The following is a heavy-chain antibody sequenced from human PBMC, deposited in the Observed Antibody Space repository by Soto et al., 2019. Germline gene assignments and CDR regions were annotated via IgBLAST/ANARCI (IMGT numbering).Heavy chain of an antibody. CDR2: ISGSGGST. V-gene: IGHV3-23*01. D-gene: IGHD6-13*01. Sequence: GGSLRLSCAASGFTFSSYAISWVRQAPGKGLEWVSGISGSGGSTYYADSVKGRFTISRDNFRNTLYLQMNNLRAEDTAVYYCAKDLGYSSSWYYFDYWGQGALVTVSS. CDR3: AKDLGYSSSWYYFDY. CDR1: GFTFSSYA. J-gene: IGHJ4*02.